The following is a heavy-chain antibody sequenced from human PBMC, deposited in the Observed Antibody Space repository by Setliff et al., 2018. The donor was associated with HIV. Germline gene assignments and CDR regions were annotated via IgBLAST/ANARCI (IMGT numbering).Heavy chain of an antibody. V-gene: IGHV3-7*01. Sequence: PGGSLRLSCAASGFTFTNYWMAWIRQAPGRGLEWAAIISNDGGREYYVDSVKGRFTISRDNSRTTMYLQMNSLRAEDTAVYYCAKRATATAPFDYWGQGTLVTVSS. D-gene: IGHD2-15*01. J-gene: IGHJ4*02. CDR3: AKRATATAPFDY. CDR2: ISNDGGRE. CDR1: GFTFTNYW.